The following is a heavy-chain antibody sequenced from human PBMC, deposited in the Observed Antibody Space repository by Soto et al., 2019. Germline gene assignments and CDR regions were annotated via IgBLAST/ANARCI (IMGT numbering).Heavy chain of an antibody. CDR3: ARLGGYCVSTNCYGYYGMDV. CDR1: GGSFSGYY. CDR2: INHRGST. Sequence: SETLSLTCAVYGGSFSGYYWTWIRQPPGTGLEWIGEINHRGSTNYNPSLKSRVTISVDTSKNQFSLKLTSVTAADTAVYYCARLGGYCVSTNCYGYYGMDVWGRGTTVTVAS. V-gene: IGHV4-34*01. J-gene: IGHJ6*02. D-gene: IGHD2-2*01.